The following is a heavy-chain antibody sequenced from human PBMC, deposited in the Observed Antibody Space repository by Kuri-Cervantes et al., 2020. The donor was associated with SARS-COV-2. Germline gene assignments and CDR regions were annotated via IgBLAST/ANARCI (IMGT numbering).Heavy chain of an antibody. D-gene: IGHD3-3*01. CDR2: IYSGGST. V-gene: IGHV3-53*01. J-gene: IGHJ6*03. CDR3: ARDLDDFWSGNEFMDV. CDR1: GFTVSSNY. Sequence: GGSLRLSCAASGFTVSSNYMSWVRQAPGKGLEWVSVIYSGGSTYYADSVKGRFTISRNNSKNTLCLQMNSLRAEDTAVYYCARDLDDFWSGNEFMDVWGKGTTVTVSS.